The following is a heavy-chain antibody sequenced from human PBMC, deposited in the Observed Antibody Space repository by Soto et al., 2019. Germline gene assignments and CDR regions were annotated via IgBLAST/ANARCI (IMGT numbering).Heavy chain of an antibody. V-gene: IGHV4-34*01. J-gene: IGHJ4*02. Sequence: ASETLSLTCTVSGGSISSYYWSWIRQPAGKGLEWIGEITHSGSTNYNPSLKSRVTISVDTSKNQFSLNLNSVTAADTAVYYCARSSVRGWSYWGQGTLVTVSS. D-gene: IGHD3-10*02. CDR1: GGSISSYY. CDR3: ARSSVRGWSY. CDR2: ITHSGST.